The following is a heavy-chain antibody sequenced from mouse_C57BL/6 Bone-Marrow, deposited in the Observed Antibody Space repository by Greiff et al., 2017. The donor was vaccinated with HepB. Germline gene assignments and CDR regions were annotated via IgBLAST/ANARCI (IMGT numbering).Heavy chain of an antibody. Sequence: VQLQQSGAELARPGASVKLSCKASGYTFTSYGISWVKQRTGQGLEWIGEIYPRSGNTYYNEKFKGKATLPADKSSSTAYMELRSLTSEDSAVYFCARRRGLYYYGLDYWGQGTSVTVSS. J-gene: IGHJ4*01. CDR3: ARRRGLYYYGLDY. CDR2: IYPRSGNT. V-gene: IGHV1-81*01. CDR1: GYTFTSYG. D-gene: IGHD1-1*02.